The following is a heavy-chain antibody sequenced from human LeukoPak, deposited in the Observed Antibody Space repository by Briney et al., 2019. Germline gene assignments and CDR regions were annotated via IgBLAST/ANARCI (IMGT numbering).Heavy chain of an antibody. CDR3: ARMSEILTGHFAQWFHP. J-gene: IGHJ5*02. Sequence: ASVKVSCKASRYTFTGYYMDWVRQAPGQGLEWMGWINPNSGGTSYAQKFQGRVTMTRDTSVSTAYMELSRLRSDDTAVYYCARMSEILTGHFAQWFHPWGQGTLVTVSS. D-gene: IGHD3-9*01. CDR2: INPNSGGT. V-gene: IGHV1-2*02. CDR1: RYTFTGYY.